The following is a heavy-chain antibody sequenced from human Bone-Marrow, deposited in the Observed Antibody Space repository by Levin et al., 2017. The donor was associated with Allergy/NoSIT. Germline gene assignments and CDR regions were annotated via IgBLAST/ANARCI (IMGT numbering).Heavy chain of an antibody. CDR2: IYTSGTT. J-gene: IGHJ1*01. D-gene: IGHD2-2*01. CDR3: AREIRYQYLQY. Sequence: SETLSLTCTVSGGSISSHSYYWSWIRQPAGKGLEWIGHIYTSGTTAYNPSLKSRATMSMDTSTNQFSLRLTSVTAADTAVYYCAREIRYQYLQYWGQGSLVTVSS. CDR1: GGSISSHSYY. V-gene: IGHV4-61*09.